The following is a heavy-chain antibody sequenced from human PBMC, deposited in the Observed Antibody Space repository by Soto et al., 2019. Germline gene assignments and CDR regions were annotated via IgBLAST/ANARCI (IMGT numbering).Heavy chain of an antibody. CDR1: GYTFVSYG. J-gene: IGHJ5*02. Sequence: QIQLVQSAAEVKQPGASVKVSCKTSGYTFVSYGISCVRQAPGQGLEWMGWISPYNGNTNFAQRFRGRVTLTTDTSTDIVYMDLGSLKSDDTAVYYCARDQNFFDSSGYYDQWGQGTLITVSS. CDR3: ARDQNFFDSSGYYDQ. CDR2: ISPYNGNT. V-gene: IGHV1-18*04. D-gene: IGHD3-22*01.